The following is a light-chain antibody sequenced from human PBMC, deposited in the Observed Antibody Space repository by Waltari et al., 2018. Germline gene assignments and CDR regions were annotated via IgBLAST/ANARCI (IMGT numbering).Light chain of an antibody. Sequence: DIVMTQSPDSLAVSLGERATINCKSSQNALHSSGNNYYLAWYQQKQRQPPRLLIYLASTRQSGVPDLFSGSGSGTDFTLTISSLQAGDVAVYFCQQYYTTPWTFGQGTKVELK. CDR1: QNALHSSGNNYY. V-gene: IGKV4-1*01. CDR2: LAS. J-gene: IGKJ1*01. CDR3: QQYYTTPWT.